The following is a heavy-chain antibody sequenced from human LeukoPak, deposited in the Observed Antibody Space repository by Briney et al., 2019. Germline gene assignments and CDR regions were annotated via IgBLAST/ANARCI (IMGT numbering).Heavy chain of an antibody. J-gene: IGHJ4*02. CDR3: ARVPTTYCTNGVCYYFDY. CDR1: VGSLSRGDYY. V-gene: IGHV4-30-4*01. D-gene: IGHD2-8*01. Sequence: PSETLSLTCTVSVGSLSRGDYYLSWIRPPPGKGLEWMGYIYYSGSTYYNPSLKSRVTISVDTSKNQFSLKLSSVTAADTAVYYCARVPTTYCTNGVCYYFDYWGQGTLVTVSS. CDR2: IYYSGST.